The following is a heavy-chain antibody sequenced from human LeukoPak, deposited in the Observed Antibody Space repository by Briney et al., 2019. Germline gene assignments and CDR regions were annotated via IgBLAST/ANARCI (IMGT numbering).Heavy chain of an antibody. CDR3: ARGSYYYDSRGYAEGFFDY. CDR1: RFTFSSYE. V-gene: IGHV3-48*03. CDR2: ISSSGSTI. J-gene: IGHJ4*02. D-gene: IGHD3-22*01. Sequence: GGSLRLSCAASRFTFSSYEMNWVRQAPGKGLEWVSYISSSGSTIYYPDSVKGRFTISRDNAKNSLHLQMNSLGAEDTAVYYCARGSYYYDSRGYAEGFFDYWGQGTLVTVSS.